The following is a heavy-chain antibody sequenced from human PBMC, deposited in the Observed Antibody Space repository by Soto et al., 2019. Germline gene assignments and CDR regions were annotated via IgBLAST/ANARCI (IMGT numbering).Heavy chain of an antibody. CDR3: VRSHSLAARDDAFDI. J-gene: IGHJ3*02. D-gene: IGHD6-6*01. Sequence: GGSLRLSCSASGFTFSSYAMHWVRQAPGKGLEYVSAISSNGGSTYYADSVKCRFSISRDNSNNTLYLLMSSLRAEDTAVYYCVRSHSLAARDDAFDIWGQGTMVTVSS. CDR1: GFTFSSYA. CDR2: ISSNGGST. V-gene: IGHV3-64D*09.